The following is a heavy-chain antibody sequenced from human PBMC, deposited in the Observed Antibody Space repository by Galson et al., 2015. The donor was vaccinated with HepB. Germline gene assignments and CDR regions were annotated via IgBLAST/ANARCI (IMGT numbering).Heavy chain of an antibody. CDR2: IRSKAYGGTT. V-gene: IGHV3-49*04. J-gene: IGHJ4*02. Sequence: SLRLSCAASGFTFSSYWMHWVRQAPGKGLEWVGFIRSKAYGGTTEYAASVKGRFTISRDDSKSIAYLQMNSLRTEDTAVYYCNIAARPGFDYWGQGTLVTVSS. CDR3: NIAARPGFDY. CDR1: GFTFSSYW. D-gene: IGHD6-6*01.